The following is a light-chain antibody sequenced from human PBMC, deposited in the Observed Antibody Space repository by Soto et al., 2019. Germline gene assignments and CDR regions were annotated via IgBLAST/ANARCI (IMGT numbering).Light chain of an antibody. CDR3: SSYTSSEPFGV. J-gene: IGLJ3*02. V-gene: IGLV2-14*01. CDR2: EVS. Sequence: QSALTQPVSVSGSPGQSITISCTGTSSDVGGYNYVSWYQQHPGKAPKLMIYEVSNRPSGVSNRFSGSKSGNTASLTISGLQAEDEADYYCSSYTSSEPFGVFGGGTKLTVL. CDR1: SSDVGGYNY.